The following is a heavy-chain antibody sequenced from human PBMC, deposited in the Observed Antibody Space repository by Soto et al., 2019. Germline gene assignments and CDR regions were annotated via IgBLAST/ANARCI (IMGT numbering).Heavy chain of an antibody. Sequence: QVQLQESGPGLVKPSQTLSLTCTVSGGSISSGGYYWSWIRQHPGKGLEWIGYIYYSGSTYSNPSLKRRVTISVDTSKNQFSLKLSSVTAADTAVYYCARGGWDDGNYFDYWGQGTLVTASS. CDR1: GGSISSGGYY. J-gene: IGHJ4*02. CDR2: IYYSGST. CDR3: ARGGWDDGNYFDY. D-gene: IGHD1-1*01. V-gene: IGHV4-31*03.